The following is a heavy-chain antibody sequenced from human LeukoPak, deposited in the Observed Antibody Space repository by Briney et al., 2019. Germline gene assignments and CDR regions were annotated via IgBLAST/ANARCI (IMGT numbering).Heavy chain of an antibody. CDR3: ARDGGGVCGY. CDR1: GFNVSSNY. Sequence: PGGSLRLSCAASGFNVSSNYMSWVRQAPGKGLEWVSVVYSGGNIQYADSVKGRFTISRDNSKNTLYLQMNNLRAEDTAVYYCARDGGGVCGYWGQRTLVTVSS. D-gene: IGHD3-16*01. V-gene: IGHV3-53*01. CDR2: VYSGGNI. J-gene: IGHJ4*02.